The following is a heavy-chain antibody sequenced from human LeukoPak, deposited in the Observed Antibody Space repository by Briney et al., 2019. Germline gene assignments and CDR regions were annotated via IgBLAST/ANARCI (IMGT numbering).Heavy chain of an antibody. CDR3: ARYYGSGNSWFDP. D-gene: IGHD3-10*01. CDR2: IIPIFGTA. CDR1: GYTFTGYY. V-gene: IGHV1-69*05. J-gene: IGHJ5*02. Sequence: ASVKVSCKASGYTFTGYYMHWVRQAPGQGLEWMGGIIPIFGTANYAQKFQGRVTITTDESTSTAYMELSSLRSEDTAVYYCARYYGSGNSWFDPWGQGTLVTVSS.